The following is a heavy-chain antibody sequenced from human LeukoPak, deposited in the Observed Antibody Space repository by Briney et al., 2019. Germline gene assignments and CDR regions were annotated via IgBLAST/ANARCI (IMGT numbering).Heavy chain of an antibody. CDR2: ISGSGTNT. J-gene: IGHJ4*02. D-gene: IGHD2-15*01. Sequence: GGSLRLSCAASGFTFSSYAMSWVRQAPGKGLEWVSSISGSGTNTDYADSVKGRFTISRDNSKNTLFLQMNSLRAEDTAVYYCAKDLGYCGVGSCTTIDYWGQGTLVTVSS. CDR3: AKDLGYCGVGSCTTIDY. CDR1: GFTFSSYA. V-gene: IGHV3-23*01.